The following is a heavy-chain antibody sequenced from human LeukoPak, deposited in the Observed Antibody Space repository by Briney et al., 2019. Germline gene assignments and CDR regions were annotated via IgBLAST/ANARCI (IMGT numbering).Heavy chain of an antibody. CDR1: GGTFSSYA. J-gene: IGHJ5*02. CDR3: ARAYYYDSSGSFGLDP. Sequence: SLKVSCKASGGTFSSYAISWVRQAPGQGLEWMGGIIPIFGTANYAQKFQGRVTITADESTSTAYMELSSLRSEDTAVYYCARAYYYDSSGSFGLDPWGQGTLVTVSS. CDR2: IIPIFGTA. V-gene: IGHV1-69*13. D-gene: IGHD3-22*01.